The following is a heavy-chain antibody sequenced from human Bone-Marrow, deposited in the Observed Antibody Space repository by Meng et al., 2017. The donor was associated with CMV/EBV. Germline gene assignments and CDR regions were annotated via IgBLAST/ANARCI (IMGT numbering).Heavy chain of an antibody. V-gene: IGHV3-30*02. Sequence: GESLKISCAASGFTFSIYGMHWVRQAPGKGLEWVAFIRYDGSNKYYADSVKGRFTISRDNSKNTLYLQMNSLRAEDTAVYYCAKNMGTIFGVVSYYYYGMDVWGQGTTVTVSS. CDR1: GFTFSIYG. CDR3: AKNMGTIFGVVSYYYYGMDV. CDR2: IRYDGSNK. D-gene: IGHD3-3*01. J-gene: IGHJ6*02.